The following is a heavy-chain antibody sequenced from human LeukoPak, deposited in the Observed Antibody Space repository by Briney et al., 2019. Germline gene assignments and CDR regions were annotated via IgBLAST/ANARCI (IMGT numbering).Heavy chain of an antibody. D-gene: IGHD3-10*01. CDR3: ARDYYDSGSYGGISFDY. Sequence: GGSLRLSCAASGFTFSSYAISWVRQAPGKGLEWVSAISGSGGSTYYADSVKGRFTISRDDSKNTLYLQMNSLRAEDTAVYYCARDYYDSGSYGGISFDYWGQGTVVTVSS. J-gene: IGHJ4*02. CDR2: ISGSGGST. V-gene: IGHV3-23*01. CDR1: GFTFSSYA.